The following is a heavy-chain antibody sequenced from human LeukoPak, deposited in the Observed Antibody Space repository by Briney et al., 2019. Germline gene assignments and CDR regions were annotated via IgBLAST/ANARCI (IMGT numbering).Heavy chain of an antibody. CDR2: ISYDGSNQ. J-gene: IGHJ4*02. Sequence: GGSLRLSCAAPGFTFSSYTMYWVRQTPGKGREWVAVISYDGSNQYYADSVKGRFTISRDNSKNTLYLEVNSLRAEDMAIYYCARIITLHYYDSSGYSSPFDYWGQGTLVTVSS. V-gene: IGHV3-30*04. D-gene: IGHD3-22*01. CDR1: GFTFSSYT. CDR3: ARIITLHYYDSSGYSSPFDY.